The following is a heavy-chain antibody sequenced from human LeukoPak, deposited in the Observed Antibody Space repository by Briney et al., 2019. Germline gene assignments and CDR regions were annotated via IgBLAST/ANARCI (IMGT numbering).Heavy chain of an antibody. CDR1: GFTFSSYY. J-gene: IGHJ3*02. Sequence: GGSLRLSCAASGFTFSSYYFNWVRQAPGKGLEWVAVISYDGNNKYYADSVKGRFTISRDNSKNTLYLQMNSLRAEDTAVYYCATYYYDSSGYYPDAFDIWGQGTMVTVSS. V-gene: IGHV3-30*03. D-gene: IGHD3-22*01. CDR3: ATYYYDSSGYYPDAFDI. CDR2: ISYDGNNK.